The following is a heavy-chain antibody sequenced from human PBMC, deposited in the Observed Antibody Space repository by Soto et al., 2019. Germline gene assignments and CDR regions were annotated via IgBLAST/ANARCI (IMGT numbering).Heavy chain of an antibody. CDR3: ARGIGYCSSTSCPDYYGMDV. CDR2: IWYEGSNK. Sequence: QPGGSLRLSXAASGFTFSSYGMHWVRQAPGKGLEWVAVIWYEGSNKYYADSVKGRFTISRDNSKNTLYLQMNSLRAEDTAVYYCARGIGYCSSTSCPDYYGMDVWGQGTTVTVSS. CDR1: GFTFSSYG. J-gene: IGHJ6*02. V-gene: IGHV3-33*01. D-gene: IGHD2-2*01.